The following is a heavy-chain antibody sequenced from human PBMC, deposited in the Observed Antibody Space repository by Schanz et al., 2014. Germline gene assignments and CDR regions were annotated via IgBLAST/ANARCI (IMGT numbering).Heavy chain of an antibody. CDR3: VRERTNYGGNSYFFDH. J-gene: IGHJ4*02. CDR2: ISSRSSHI. V-gene: IGHV3-21*01. CDR1: GFTFSSYA. D-gene: IGHD2-21*02. Sequence: DVQLLESGGGLVQPGGSLRLSCAASGFTFSSYAMSWVRQAPGKGMEWVSSISSRSSHIYYADAVKGRFTVSRDNAKNSVYLQMNGLRVEDTAGYYCVRERTNYGGNSYFFDHWGQGTLVTVSS.